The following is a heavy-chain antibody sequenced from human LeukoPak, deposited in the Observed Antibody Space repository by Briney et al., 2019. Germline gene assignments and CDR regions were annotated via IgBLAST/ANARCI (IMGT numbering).Heavy chain of an antibody. V-gene: IGHV4-4*07. CDR2: IYTSGST. D-gene: IGHD3-3*01. CDR3: ATERITIFGVVIWTFDY. J-gene: IGHJ4*02. Sequence: SETLSLTCTVSGGSISSYYWSWIRQPAGKGLEWIGCIYTSGSTNYNPSLKSRVTMSVDTSKNQFSLKLSSVTAADTAVYYCATERITIFGVVIWTFDYWGRGTLVTVSS. CDR1: GGSISSYY.